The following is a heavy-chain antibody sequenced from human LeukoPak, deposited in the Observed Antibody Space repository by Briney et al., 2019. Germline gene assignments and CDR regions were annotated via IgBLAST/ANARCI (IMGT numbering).Heavy chain of an antibody. CDR1: GYSFTGYY. V-gene: IGHV1-2*02. CDR3: ARDQSSTINGWFDP. Sequence: ASVKVSCKASGYSFTGYYMHWVRQAPGQGLEWMGWINPNSGGTNYAQKFQGRVTMTRDTSISTAYMELSRLRSEDTAVYYCARDQSSTINGWFDPWGQGTLVTVSS. D-gene: IGHD2-2*01. J-gene: IGHJ5*02. CDR2: INPNSGGT.